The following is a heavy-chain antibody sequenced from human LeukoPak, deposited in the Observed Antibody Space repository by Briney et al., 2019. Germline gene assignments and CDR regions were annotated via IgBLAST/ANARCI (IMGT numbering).Heavy chain of an antibody. CDR1: GGSISSGGYY. CDR2: IYYSGST. Sequence: SETLSLTCTVSGGSISSGGYYWSWIRQHPGKGLEWIGYIYYSGSTYYNPSLKSRVTISVDTSKNQFSLKLSSVTAADTAVYYCARDRGDAFDIWGQGTMVTVSS. CDR3: ARDRGDAFDI. V-gene: IGHV4-31*03. J-gene: IGHJ3*02.